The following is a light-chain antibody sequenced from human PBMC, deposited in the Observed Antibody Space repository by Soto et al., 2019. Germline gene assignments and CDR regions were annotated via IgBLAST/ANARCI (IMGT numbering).Light chain of an antibody. Sequence: EIVLTQSPATLTLTPGERSTLSCSASQSVSSYLAWYQQKPGQAPRLLIYDASNRATGIPARFSGSGSGTDFTLTISRLEPEDFAVYYCQLYGSSPPYIFGPGTKVDIK. J-gene: IGKJ3*01. V-gene: IGKV3-11*01. CDR3: QLYGSSPPYI. CDR2: DAS. CDR1: QSVSSY.